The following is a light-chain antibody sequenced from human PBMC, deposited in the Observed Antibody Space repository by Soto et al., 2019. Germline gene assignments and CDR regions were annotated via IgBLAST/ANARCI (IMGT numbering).Light chain of an antibody. Sequence: EIVLTQSPGILSLSPGERASLSCGASQSISSSFLAWYQQKPGQAPRLLIYGASTRATGIPARFSGSGSGTEFTLTISSLQSEDFAVYYCQQCGSSSTFGQGTRLEIK. CDR2: GAS. J-gene: IGKJ5*01. CDR3: QQCGSSST. CDR1: QSISSSF. V-gene: IGKV3-20*01.